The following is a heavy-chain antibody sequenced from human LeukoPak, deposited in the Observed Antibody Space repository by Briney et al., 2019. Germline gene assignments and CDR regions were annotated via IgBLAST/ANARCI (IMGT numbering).Heavy chain of an antibody. Sequence: GGSLRLSCSASGFTFSSYAMHWVRQAPGKGLQYVSAISSNGSSTYYADPVKGRFTISRDNSKNTLYLQMSSLRAEDTAVYYCVKDVSLYYYGSGSYYFDYWGQGTLVTVSS. D-gene: IGHD3-10*01. CDR1: GFTFSSYA. CDR2: ISSNGSST. V-gene: IGHV3-64D*09. J-gene: IGHJ4*02. CDR3: VKDVSLYYYGSGSYYFDY.